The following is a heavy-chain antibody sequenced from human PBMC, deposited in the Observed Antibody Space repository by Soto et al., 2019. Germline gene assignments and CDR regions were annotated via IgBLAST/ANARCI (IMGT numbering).Heavy chain of an antibody. J-gene: IGHJ6*02. CDR3: ARDRGNDFDFYYGMDV. CDR1: GFTFSSYA. CDR2: ISYDGSNK. V-gene: IGHV3-30-3*01. Sequence: GGSLRLSCAASGFTFSSYAMHWVRQAPGKGLEWVAVISYDGSNKYYADSLKGRFTISRDNSKNTLYLQMNSLRAEDTAVYYCARDRGNDFDFYYGMDVWGQGTTVTVSS. D-gene: IGHD3-3*01.